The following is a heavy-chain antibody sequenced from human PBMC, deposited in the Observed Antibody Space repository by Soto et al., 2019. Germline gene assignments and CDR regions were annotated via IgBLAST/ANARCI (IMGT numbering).Heavy chain of an antibody. CDR2: IYYSGST. J-gene: IGHJ5*02. Sequence: SETLSLTCTVSGGSISSSSYYWGWIRQPPGKGLEWIGSIYYSGSTYYNPSLKSRVTISVDTSKNQFSLKLSSVTAADTAVYYCARRGYSYVQEEAYNWFDPWGQGTLVTVSS. CDR3: ARRGYSYVQEEAYNWFDP. D-gene: IGHD5-18*01. V-gene: IGHV4-39*01. CDR1: GGSISSSSYY.